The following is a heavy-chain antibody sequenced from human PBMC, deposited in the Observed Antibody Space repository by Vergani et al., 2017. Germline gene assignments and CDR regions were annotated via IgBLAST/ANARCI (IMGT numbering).Heavy chain of an antibody. V-gene: IGHV3-21*01. CDR3: AKGDVYCSSTSCYTDAFDI. CDR1: GFTFSHYS. D-gene: IGHD2-2*01. J-gene: IGHJ3*02. Sequence: EVQMVESGGGLVKPGGSLRLSCVASGFTFSHYSMNWVRQAPGKGLEWVSSISGNNDDVYYADSVKGRFTISRDNAKNSLYLDMSSLRAEDTAVYYCAKGDVYCSSTSCYTDAFDIWGQGTMVTVSS. CDR2: ISGNNDDV.